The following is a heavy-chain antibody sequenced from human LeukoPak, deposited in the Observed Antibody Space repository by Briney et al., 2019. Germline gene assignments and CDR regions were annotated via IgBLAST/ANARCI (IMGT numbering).Heavy chain of an antibody. V-gene: IGHV3-23*01. CDR2: ISASGGGT. D-gene: IGHD6-13*01. Sequence: GGSLRLSCAASGFTFSNYDMSWVRQAPGQGLEWVSGISASGGGTYYADSVKGRFTISRDNSKNTLYLQMNSLRAEDTAVYYCAKLQRIAAAGEDWFDPWGQGTLVTVSS. CDR3: AKLQRIAAAGEDWFDP. J-gene: IGHJ5*02. CDR1: GFTFSNYD.